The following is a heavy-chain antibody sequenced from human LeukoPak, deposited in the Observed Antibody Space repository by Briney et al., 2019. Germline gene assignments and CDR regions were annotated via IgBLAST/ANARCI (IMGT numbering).Heavy chain of an antibody. D-gene: IGHD5-24*01. CDR1: GGSISSSIYY. J-gene: IGHJ4*02. Sequence: PSETLSLTCTVSGGSISSSIYYWGWIRQSPGKGLEWIGSIYYSGSTYYNPSLKSRVTISVDTSKNQFSLKLSSVTAADTAVYYCARHRSGWLQSSFDYWGQGTLVTVSS. V-gene: IGHV4-39*01. CDR2: IYYSGST. CDR3: ARHRSGWLQSSFDY.